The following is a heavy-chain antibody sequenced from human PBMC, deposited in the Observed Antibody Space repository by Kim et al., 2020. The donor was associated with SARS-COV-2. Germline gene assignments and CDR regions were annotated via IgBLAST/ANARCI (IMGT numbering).Heavy chain of an antibody. D-gene: IGHD6-13*01. CDR1: GFTFSSYA. J-gene: IGHJ5*02. CDR3: AKHPGIAAAGTRKNNWFDP. CDR2: ISGSGGST. V-gene: IGHV3-23*01. Sequence: GGSLRLSCAASGFTFSSYAMSWVRQAPGKGLEWVSAISGSGGSTYYADSVKGRFTISRDNSKNTLYLQMNSLRAEDTAVYYCAKHPGIAAAGTRKNNWFDPWGQGTLVTVSS.